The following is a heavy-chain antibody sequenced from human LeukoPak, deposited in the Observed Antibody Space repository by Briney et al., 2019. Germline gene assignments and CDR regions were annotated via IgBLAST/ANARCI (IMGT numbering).Heavy chain of an antibody. CDR2: IRSKAYGGTT. J-gene: IGHJ4*02. Sequence: PGRSLRLSCTASGFTFGDYAMSWVRQAPGKGLEWVGCIRSKAYGGTTEYAASVKGRFTISRDDSKSIAYLQVNSLKTEDTAVYYCSRVRGYSYGYGDYWGQGTLVTVSA. V-gene: IGHV3-49*04. CDR1: GFTFGDYA. D-gene: IGHD5-18*01. CDR3: SRVRGYSYGYGDY.